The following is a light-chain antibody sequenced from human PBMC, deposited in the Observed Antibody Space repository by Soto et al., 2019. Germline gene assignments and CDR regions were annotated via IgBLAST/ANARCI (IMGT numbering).Light chain of an antibody. Sequence: DVVMTQSPLSLPVTLGQPASISCRSSQSLVYRDGNTYLNWFQQRPGQSPRRLIYKVSNRDSGVPDRFSGSASGTDFTLKISRVEAQDVRVYYCMPGTHWPWTFGQGTKVEIK. CDR3: MPGTHWPWT. CDR2: KVS. J-gene: IGKJ1*01. CDR1: QSLVYRDGNTY. V-gene: IGKV2-30*01.